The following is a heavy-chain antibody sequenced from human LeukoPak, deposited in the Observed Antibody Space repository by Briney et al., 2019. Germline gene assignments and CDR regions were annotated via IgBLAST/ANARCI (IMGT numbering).Heavy chain of an antibody. Sequence: SETLSLTCAVYGGSFSVCYWSWIRQPPGKGLEWIGEINHSGSTNYNPSLKSRVTISVDTSKNQFSLKLSSVTAADPAVYYCRSVGRYGGGGSCRNWFDPWGQGTLVTVSS. CDR3: RSVGRYGGGGSCRNWFDP. J-gene: IGHJ5*02. D-gene: IGHD2-15*01. V-gene: IGHV4-34*01. CDR2: INHSGST. CDR1: GGSFSVCY.